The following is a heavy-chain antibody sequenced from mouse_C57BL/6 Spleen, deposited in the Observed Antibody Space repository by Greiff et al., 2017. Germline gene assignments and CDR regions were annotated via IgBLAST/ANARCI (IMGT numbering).Heavy chain of an antibody. CDR1: GYTFTSYW. Sequence: QVQLQQPGAELVKPGASVKLSCKASGYTFTSYWMHWVKQRPGQGLEWIGMIHPNSGSTNYNEKFKSKATMTVDKSSSTAYMQLSSLTSVDAAVYFCARSHPRDYDWFADWGQGTLVTVSA. CDR3: ARSHPRDYDWFAD. D-gene: IGHD2-4*01. V-gene: IGHV1-64*01. CDR2: IHPNSGST. J-gene: IGHJ3*01.